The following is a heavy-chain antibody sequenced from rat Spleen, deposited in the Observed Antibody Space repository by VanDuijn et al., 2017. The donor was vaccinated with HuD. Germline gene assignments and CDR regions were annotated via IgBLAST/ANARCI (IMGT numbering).Heavy chain of an antibody. CDR2: ISPSGKST. CDR1: GFTFSNAG. J-gene: IGHJ2*01. CDR3: ARTTYDYFDY. V-gene: IGHV5-19*01. D-gene: IGHD2-1*01. Sequence: EVQLVESGGGLVQPGRSLKVSCEVSGFTFSNAGMHWIRQAPTKGLEWVASISPSGKSTYYRDSVKGRFTISRDNAESTLYLQMNSLRSEDTAAYYCARTTYDYFDYWGQGVMVTVSS.